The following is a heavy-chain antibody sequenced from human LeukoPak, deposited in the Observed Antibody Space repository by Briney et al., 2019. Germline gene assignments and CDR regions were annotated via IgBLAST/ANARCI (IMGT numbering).Heavy chain of an antibody. CDR3: ARENSGRSPRPFDY. D-gene: IGHD1-26*01. CDR2: IIPIFGTA. Sequence: RASVKVSCKASGYTFTSYYMHWVRQAPGQGLEWMGGIIPIFGTANYAQKFQGRVTITADESTSTAYMELSSLRSEDTAVYYCARENSGRSPRPFDYWGQGTLVTVSS. J-gene: IGHJ4*02. V-gene: IGHV1-69*13. CDR1: GYTFTSYY.